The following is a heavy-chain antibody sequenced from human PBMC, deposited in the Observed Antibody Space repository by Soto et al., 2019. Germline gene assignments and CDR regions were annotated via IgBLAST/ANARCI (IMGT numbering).Heavy chain of an antibody. CDR3: ARGLFSGSYYSGGWYYLDS. CDR1: GGSISSYY. D-gene: IGHD1-26*01. J-gene: IGHJ4*02. V-gene: IGHV4-59*01. Sequence: SETLSLTCTVSGGSISSYYWSWIRQPPGKGLEWIGYIYYTGSTNYNPSLKSRVTISVDTSKNQFSLKLNSVTAADTAVYYCARGLFSGSYYSGGWYYLDSWGQGTMVTVS. CDR2: IYYTGST.